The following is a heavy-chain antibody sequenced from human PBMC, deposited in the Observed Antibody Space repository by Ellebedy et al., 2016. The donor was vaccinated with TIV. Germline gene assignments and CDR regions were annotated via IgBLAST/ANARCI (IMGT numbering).Heavy chain of an antibody. CDR1: GGSISSSSYY. J-gene: IGHJ5*02. CDR3: ARSPIVVVLAAKRDRWFDP. CDR2: VSSSGRT. D-gene: IGHD2-15*01. Sequence: SETLSLTCTVSGGSISSSSYYWGWIRQPPGKELEWIGSVSSSGRTYYSPSLRSRVTISADTSRNQFSLKLSSVTAADTAVYYCARSPIVVVLAAKRDRWFDPWGQGTLVTVSS. V-gene: IGHV4-39*07.